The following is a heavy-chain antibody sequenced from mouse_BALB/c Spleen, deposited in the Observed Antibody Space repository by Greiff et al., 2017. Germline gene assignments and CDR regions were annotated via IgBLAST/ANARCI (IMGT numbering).Heavy chain of an antibody. Sequence: QVQLQQSGAELMKPGASVKISYKATGYTFSSYWIEWVKQRPGHGLEWIGEILPGSGSTNYNEKFKGKATFTADTSSNTAYMQLSSLTSEDSAVYYYARKEVSYFYAMDYWGQGTSVTVSS. CDR1: GYTFSSYW. J-gene: IGHJ4*01. D-gene: IGHD6-2*01. V-gene: IGHV1-9*01. CDR2: ILPGSGST. CDR3: ARKEVSYFYAMDY.